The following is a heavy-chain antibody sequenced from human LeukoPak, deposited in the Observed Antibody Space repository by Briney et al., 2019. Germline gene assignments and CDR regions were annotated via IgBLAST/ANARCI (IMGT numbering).Heavy chain of an antibody. CDR1: GFTFSSYA. CDR3: ATRPLIAVAGTYYFDY. Sequence: QPGGSLRLSCAASGFTFSSYAMSWVRQAPGKGLEWVSAISGSGGSTYYADSVKGRFTISRDNSKNTLYLQMNSLRAEDTAVYYCATRPLIAVAGTYYFDYWGQGTLVTVSS. J-gene: IGHJ4*02. D-gene: IGHD6-19*01. V-gene: IGHV3-23*01. CDR2: ISGSGGST.